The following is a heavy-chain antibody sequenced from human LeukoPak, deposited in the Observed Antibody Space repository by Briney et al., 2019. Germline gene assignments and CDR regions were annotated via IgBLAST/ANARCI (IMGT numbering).Heavy chain of an antibody. CDR2: ISSSSSYI. V-gene: IGHV3-21*01. CDR3: ARDLWFGELTPFDY. D-gene: IGHD3-10*01. CDR1: GFTFSSYS. J-gene: IGHJ4*02. Sequence: GGSLRLSCAASGFTFSSYSMTWVRQAPGKGLEWVSSISSSSSYIYYADSVKGRFTISRDNAKNSLYLQMNSLRAEDTAVYYCARDLWFGELTPFDYWGQGTLVTVSS.